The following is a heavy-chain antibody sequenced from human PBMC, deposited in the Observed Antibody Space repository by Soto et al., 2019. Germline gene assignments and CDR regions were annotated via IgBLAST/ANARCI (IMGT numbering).Heavy chain of an antibody. V-gene: IGHV1-18*01. Sequence: ASAKASCTAPGYSFTSYGISWVRQAPGQGVEWLGWSSAYNGNTNYAQKLQGRVTMTTDTSTSTAHMGLRSLRSHDTAVYYCARVSQVERITMIVVVPPGAFDIWGQGTRGT. D-gene: IGHD3-22*01. CDR2: SSAYNGNT. CDR1: GYSFTSYG. CDR3: ARVSQVERITMIVVVPPGAFDI. J-gene: IGHJ3*02.